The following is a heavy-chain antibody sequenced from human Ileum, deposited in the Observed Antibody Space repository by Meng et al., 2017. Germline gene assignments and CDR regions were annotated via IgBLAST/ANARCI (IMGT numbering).Heavy chain of an antibody. D-gene: IGHD3-10*01. Sequence: GGSLRLSCEASGFTLSTFWMTWVRQAPGKGLEWVANVNQDGSESYYVDSVKGRFTISRDNAKNSLYLQMNSLRAEDTAVYYCGRGSRGDYWGQGTLVTVSS. CDR1: GFTLSTFW. CDR3: GRGSRGDY. J-gene: IGHJ4*02. CDR2: VNQDGSES. V-gene: IGHV3-7*01.